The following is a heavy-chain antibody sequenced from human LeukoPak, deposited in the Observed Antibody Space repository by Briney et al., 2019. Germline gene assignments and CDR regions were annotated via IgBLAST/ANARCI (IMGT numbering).Heavy chain of an antibody. CDR1: GFTFGNYW. CDR2: ISDDGSSA. J-gene: IGHJ4*02. V-gene: IGHV3-74*01. Sequence: GGSLRLSCAASGFTFGNYWMHWVRQAPGKGLLWVSRISDDGSSANYADSVQGRFAISRDNAKNSLYLQMTSLRAEDTAVYYCATEDYFRSDYWGQGTLVTVSS. D-gene: IGHD3-3*01. CDR3: ATEDYFRSDY.